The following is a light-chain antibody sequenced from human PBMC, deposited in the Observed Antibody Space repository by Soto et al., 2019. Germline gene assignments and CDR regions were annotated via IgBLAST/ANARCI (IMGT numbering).Light chain of an antibody. Sequence: EIVMTQSPATLSVSPGERATLSCRASQSVGSNLAWYQQKPGQAPRLLMYGASTRATGIPTRFSGSGSGAEFTLTISSLQSKDFAVYYCQQYNNRPPWTFGQGTKVEIK. V-gene: IGKV3-15*01. J-gene: IGKJ1*01. CDR3: QQYNNRPPWT. CDR2: GAS. CDR1: QSVGSN.